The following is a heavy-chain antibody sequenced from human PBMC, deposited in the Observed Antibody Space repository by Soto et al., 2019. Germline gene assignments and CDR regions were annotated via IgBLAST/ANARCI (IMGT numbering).Heavy chain of an antibody. J-gene: IGHJ6*02. D-gene: IGHD3-3*01. Sequence: QVQVVESGGGVVQPGRSLRLSCAASGFTFSSFGMHWVRQAPGKGLEWVSLIWYDGSKKSYGDSVKGRFTISRDNSGHTVYLQMNSLRADDTAVYYCARDASYYSLWSGYYPSRNGMDVWGQGTTVTVSS. CDR2: IWYDGSKK. CDR3: ARDASYYSLWSGYYPSRNGMDV. CDR1: GFTFSSFG. V-gene: IGHV3-33*01.